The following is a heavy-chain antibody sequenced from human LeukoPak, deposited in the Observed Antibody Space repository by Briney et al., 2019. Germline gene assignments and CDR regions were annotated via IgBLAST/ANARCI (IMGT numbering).Heavy chain of an antibody. J-gene: IGHJ6*02. D-gene: IGHD5-18*01. V-gene: IGHV3-53*01. CDR3: ARDAVDTANAV. CDR2: IYSGGST. CDR1: GFTVSSNY. Sequence: GGSLRLSCAASGFTVSSNYMSWVRQAPGKGLEWVSVIYSGGSTYYADSVKGRFTISRDNAKNTLYLQMNSLRAEDTAVYYCARDAVDTANAVWGQGTTVTVSS.